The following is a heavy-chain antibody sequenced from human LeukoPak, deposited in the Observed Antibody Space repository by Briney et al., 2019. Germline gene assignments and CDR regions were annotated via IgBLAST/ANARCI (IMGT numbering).Heavy chain of an antibody. D-gene: IGHD5-18*01. CDR2: INPTGGST. CDR3: ARIRGYSYGYPLDY. CDR1: GYTFPSYF. J-gene: IGHJ4*02. Sequence: ASVKVSCKASGYTFPSYFMHWVRQAPGQGLEWMGIINPTGGSTTYAQKFQGRVTMTRDTSTSTVYMELSSLRSDDTAVYYCARIRGYSYGYPLDYWGQGTLVTVSS. V-gene: IGHV1-46*01.